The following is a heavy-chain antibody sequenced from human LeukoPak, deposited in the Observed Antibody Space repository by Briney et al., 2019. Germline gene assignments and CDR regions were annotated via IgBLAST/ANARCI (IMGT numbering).Heavy chain of an antibody. V-gene: IGHV1-69*05. CDR1: GGTFSSYA. D-gene: IGHD3-22*01. Sequence: SVKVSCKASGGTFSSYAISWVRQAPGQGLEWMGGIIPIFGTANYAQKFQGRVTITTDESTSTAYMELSSLRSEDTAVYYCASGKIRVKEYYYDSSGSPAGDYFDYWGQGTLVTVSS. CDR2: IIPIFGTA. J-gene: IGHJ4*02. CDR3: ASGKIRVKEYYYDSSGSPAGDYFDY.